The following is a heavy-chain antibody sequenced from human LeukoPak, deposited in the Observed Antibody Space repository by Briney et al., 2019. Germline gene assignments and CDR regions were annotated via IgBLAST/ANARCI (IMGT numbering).Heavy chain of an antibody. D-gene: IGHD2-2*01. CDR3: ARDSEYCSSTSCYYYFDY. V-gene: IGHV3-21*01. CDR2: IRFTGSYI. CDR1: GFTFSHYS. J-gene: IGHJ4*02. Sequence: GGSLRLSCVASGFTFSHYSMNWVRQAPGKGLEWVSSIRFTGSYIYYADSVKGRFTISRDDAKNLLSLQMNSLRAEDTAVYYCARDSEYCSSTSCYYYFDYWGQGTLVSVSS.